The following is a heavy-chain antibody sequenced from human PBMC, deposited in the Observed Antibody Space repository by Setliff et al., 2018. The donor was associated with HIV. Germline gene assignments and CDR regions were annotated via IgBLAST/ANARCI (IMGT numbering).Heavy chain of an antibody. J-gene: IGHJ5*02. CDR3: ARGVGSYGKGNWFDP. CDR2: IHHSGST. D-gene: IGHD1-26*01. V-gene: IGHV4-59*01. CDR1: GGSISNYY. Sequence: PSETLSLTCIVSGGSISNYYWGWIRQSPGKGLEWIGFIHHSGSTNYNPSLESRVTISVDTSKNQFSLKLSSVTAADTAVYYCARGVGSYGKGNWFDPWGQGTLVTVSS.